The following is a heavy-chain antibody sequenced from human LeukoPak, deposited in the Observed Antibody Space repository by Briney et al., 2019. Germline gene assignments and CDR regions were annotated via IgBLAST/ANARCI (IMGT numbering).Heavy chain of an antibody. CDR2: ISVSGNT. V-gene: IGHV3-23*01. CDR3: ARDAWIVGAAGG. Sequence: GGSLRLSCAASGFTLSSYAMSWVRQGPGKGLEWVSAISVSGNTYHADSVKGRFTISRDSPKNTLYLQMNSLRAEDTAVYYCARDAWIVGAAGGWGQGTLVTVSS. CDR1: GFTLSSYA. D-gene: IGHD1-26*01. J-gene: IGHJ4*02.